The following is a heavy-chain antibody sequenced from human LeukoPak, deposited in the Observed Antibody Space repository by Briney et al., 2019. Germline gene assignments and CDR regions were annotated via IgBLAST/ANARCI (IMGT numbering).Heavy chain of an antibody. CDR3: ARVWGYYDSSGYYPYYFDY. D-gene: IGHD3-22*01. CDR1: GYSISSGYY. CDR2: IYYSGST. V-gene: IGHV4-61*01. Sequence: PSETLSLTCAVSGYSISSGYYWGWIRQPPGKGLEWIGYIYYSGSTNYNPSPKSRVTISVDTSKNQFSLKLSSVTAADTAVYYCARVWGYYDSSGYYPYYFDYWGQGTLVTVSS. J-gene: IGHJ4*02.